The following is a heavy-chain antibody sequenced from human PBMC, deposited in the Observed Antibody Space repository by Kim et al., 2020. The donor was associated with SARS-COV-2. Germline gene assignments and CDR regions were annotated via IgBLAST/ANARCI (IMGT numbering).Heavy chain of an antibody. CDR2: INHSGST. CDR1: GGSFSGYY. CDR3: ARAAGSGSYYIPKTSNWFDP. J-gene: IGHJ5*02. D-gene: IGHD3-10*01. Sequence: SETLSLTCAVYGGSFSGYYWSWIRQPPGKGLEWIGEINHSGSTNYNPSLKSRVTISVDTSKNQFSLKLSSVTAADTAVYYCARAAGSGSYYIPKTSNWFDPWGQGTLVTVSS. V-gene: IGHV4-34*01.